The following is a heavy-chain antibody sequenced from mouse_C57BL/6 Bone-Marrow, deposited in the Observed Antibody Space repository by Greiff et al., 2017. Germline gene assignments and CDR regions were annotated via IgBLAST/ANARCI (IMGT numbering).Heavy chain of an antibody. J-gene: IGHJ2*01. CDR1: GYTFTDYN. CDR3: ARLGYDYDGGDFDY. D-gene: IGHD2-4*01. Sequence: EVQLQQSGPELVKPGASVKMSCKASGYTFTDYNMHWVKQSHGKSLEWIGYINPNNGGTSSNQKFKGKATLTVNKSSSTAYMELRSLTSEDSAVYYCARLGYDYDGGDFDYWGQGTTLTVSS. CDR2: INPNNGGT. V-gene: IGHV1-22*01.